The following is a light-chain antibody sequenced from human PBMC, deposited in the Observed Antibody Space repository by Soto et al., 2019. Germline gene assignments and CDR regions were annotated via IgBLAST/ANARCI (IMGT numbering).Light chain of an antibody. CDR2: DVS. Sequence: QSALTQPASVSGSPGQSITISCTGTSSDVGGYNCVSWYQQLPGEAPKLMIYDVSDRPSGVSNRFSGSKSGNTASLTISGLQAEDEADYYCSSYTSSSLYVFGTGTRSPS. J-gene: IGLJ1*01. CDR1: SSDVGGYNC. V-gene: IGLV2-14*01. CDR3: SSYTSSSLYV.